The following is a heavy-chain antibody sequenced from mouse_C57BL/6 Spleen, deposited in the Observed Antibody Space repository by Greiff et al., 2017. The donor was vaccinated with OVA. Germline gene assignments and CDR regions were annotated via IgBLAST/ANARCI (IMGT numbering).Heavy chain of an antibody. V-gene: IGHV14-4*01. Sequence: VQLQQSGAELVRPGASVKLSCTASGFNIKDDYMPWVKQRPEQGLEWIGWIDPENGDTEYASKFQGKATITADTSSNTAYLQLSSLTSEDTAVYYCTQITGTRAMDYWGQGTSVTVSS. CDR3: TQITGTRAMDY. D-gene: IGHD4-1*01. CDR2: IDPENGDT. J-gene: IGHJ4*01. CDR1: GFNIKDDY.